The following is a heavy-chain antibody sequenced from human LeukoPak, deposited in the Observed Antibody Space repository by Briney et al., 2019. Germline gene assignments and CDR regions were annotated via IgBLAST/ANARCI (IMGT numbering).Heavy chain of an antibody. CDR2: ISSSGSTI. D-gene: IGHD2-2*01. V-gene: IGHV3-48*03. CDR3: ARTRASGTYNWFDP. CDR1: GFTFSSYE. Sequence: GGSLRLSCAASGFTFSSYEMNWVRQAPGKGLEWVSYISSSGSTIYYADSVKGRFTISRDNAKNSPYLQMNSLRAEDTAVYYCARTRASGTYNWFDPWGQGTLVAVSS. J-gene: IGHJ5*02.